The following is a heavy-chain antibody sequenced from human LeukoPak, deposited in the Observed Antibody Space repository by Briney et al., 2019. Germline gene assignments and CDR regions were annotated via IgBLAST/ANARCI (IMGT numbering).Heavy chain of an antibody. D-gene: IGHD1-26*01. CDR1: GFTFSSYG. V-gene: IGHV3-30*02. Sequence: PGGSLRLSCAASGFTFSSYGMHWVRQAPGKGLEWVAFIRYDGSNKYYADSVKGRFTISRDNSNHPLYLQMNSLRAEDTPVYYCAKDRSGSYYRFLYWGQGPLVTVSS. CDR3: AKDRSGSYYRFLY. J-gene: IGHJ4*02. CDR2: IRYDGSNK.